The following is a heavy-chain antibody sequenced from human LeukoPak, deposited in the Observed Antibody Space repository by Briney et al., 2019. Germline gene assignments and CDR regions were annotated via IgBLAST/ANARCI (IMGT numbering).Heavy chain of an antibody. CDR2: ISWNSGSI. V-gene: IGHV3-9*01. CDR1: GFTFSSYS. Sequence: GGSLRLSCAASGFTFSSYSMHWVRQAPGRGLEWVSGISWNSGSIGYADSVKGRFTISRDNAKNSLYLQMNSLRAEDTALYYCAKGGLTVVTYYCDYWGQGTLVTVSS. CDR3: AKGGLTVVTYYCDY. J-gene: IGHJ4*02. D-gene: IGHD4-23*01.